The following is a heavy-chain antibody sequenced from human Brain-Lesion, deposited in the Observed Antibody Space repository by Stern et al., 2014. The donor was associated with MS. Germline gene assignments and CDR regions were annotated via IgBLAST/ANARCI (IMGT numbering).Heavy chain of an antibody. J-gene: IGHJ5*02. CDR1: GGSVSSTSYA. CDR2: IYYSGNT. Sequence: VQLVESGPGLVKPSETLSLTCTVAGGSVSSTSYAWAWIRQPPGKGLEWIGTIYYSGNTYYSPSLKSRRTISQNTPKKQFPRQRRSGTAADTAVYYCAGEEDIRYCSGGSCTGNWFDPWGQGTLVTVSS. CDR3: AGEEDIRYCSGGSCTGNWFDP. V-gene: IGHV4-39*01. D-gene: IGHD2-15*01.